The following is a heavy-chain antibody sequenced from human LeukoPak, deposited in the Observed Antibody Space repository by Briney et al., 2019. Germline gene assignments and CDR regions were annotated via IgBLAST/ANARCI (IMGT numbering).Heavy chain of an antibody. CDR2: INPNSGGA. CDR3: ARGNYVPSSADY. Sequence: ASVKVSCKASGYTFIAYYMHWIQQAPGQGFQWMGWINPNSGGAHYAQKFQGRVTMTRDTSISTVYMELSRVRSDDTAVYYCARGNYVPSSADYWGQGTLVTVSS. V-gene: IGHV1-2*02. J-gene: IGHJ4*02. D-gene: IGHD3-16*01. CDR1: GYTFIAYY.